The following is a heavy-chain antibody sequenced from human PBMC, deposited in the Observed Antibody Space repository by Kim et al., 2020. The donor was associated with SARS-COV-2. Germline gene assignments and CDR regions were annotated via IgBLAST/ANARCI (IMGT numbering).Heavy chain of an antibody. Sequence: SETLSLTCAVYGGSFSGYYWSWIRQPPGKGLEWIGEINHSGSTNYNPSLKSRVTISVDTSKNQFSLKLSSVTAADTAVYYCARMSLFWQWLHRYWFDPWGQGTLVTVSS. CDR3: ARMSLFWQWLHRYWFDP. CDR2: INHSGST. V-gene: IGHV4-34*01. CDR1: GGSFSGYY. D-gene: IGHD6-19*01. J-gene: IGHJ5*02.